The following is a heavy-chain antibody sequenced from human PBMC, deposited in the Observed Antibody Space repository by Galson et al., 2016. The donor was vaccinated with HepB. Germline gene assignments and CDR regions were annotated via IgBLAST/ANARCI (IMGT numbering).Heavy chain of an antibody. V-gene: IGHV1-46*01. CDR2: INPEGGST. J-gene: IGHJ6*02. CDR3: ARASLWFGELFSAGMDV. Sequence: SVKVSCKAFGYNFISFHLHWVRQAPGQGLEWVGIINPEGGSTIHAQKFQGRVTMTRDTSTSTVYLELSSLRSEDTAMYYCARASLWFGELFSAGMDVWGQGTTVTVSS. CDR1: GYNFISFH. D-gene: IGHD3-10*01.